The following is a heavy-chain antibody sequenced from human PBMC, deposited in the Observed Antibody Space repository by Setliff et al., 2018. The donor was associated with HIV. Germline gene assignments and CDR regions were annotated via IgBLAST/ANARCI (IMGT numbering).Heavy chain of an antibody. CDR2: IIPIFGTA. D-gene: IGHD6-13*01. CDR1: GGTFSSYA. J-gene: IGHJ3*02. CDR3: ARSQDAKLGLDAFDI. V-gene: IGHV1-69*05. Sequence: ASVKVSCKASGGTFSSYAISWVRQAPGRGLEWMGGIIPIFGTANYAQKFQGRVTITTDESTSTAYMELSSLRSEDTAVYYCARSQDAKLGLDAFDIWGQGTMVTVSS.